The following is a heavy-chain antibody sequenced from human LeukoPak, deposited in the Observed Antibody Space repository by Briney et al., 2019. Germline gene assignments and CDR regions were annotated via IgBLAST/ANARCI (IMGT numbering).Heavy chain of an antibody. V-gene: IGHV3-30*04. Sequence: GGSLRLSCAASGFTFSSYAMHWVRQAPGKGLEWVAIISFDGSKKDYADSVKGRFTISRDDSKNTLYMQMNSLRTEDTAVYYCAKLSVPHYDSSGNDYWGQGTLVTVSS. D-gene: IGHD3-22*01. CDR3: AKLSVPHYDSSGNDY. CDR2: ISFDGSKK. CDR1: GFTFSSYA. J-gene: IGHJ4*02.